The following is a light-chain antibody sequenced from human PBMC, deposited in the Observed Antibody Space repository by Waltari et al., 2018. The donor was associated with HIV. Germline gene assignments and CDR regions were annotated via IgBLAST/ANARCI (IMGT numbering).Light chain of an antibody. CDR2: EDN. Sequence: NFMLTQPHSVSESPGKTVTISCTRSSGSIASTYVQWYQQRPGSAPTTVIYEDNQRPPGGPDRFSGSIDSSSNSASLTISGLKTEDEADYYCQSYDTSNPVVFGGGTKLTVL. J-gene: IGLJ2*01. CDR3: QSYDTSNPVV. V-gene: IGLV6-57*04. CDR1: SGSIASTY.